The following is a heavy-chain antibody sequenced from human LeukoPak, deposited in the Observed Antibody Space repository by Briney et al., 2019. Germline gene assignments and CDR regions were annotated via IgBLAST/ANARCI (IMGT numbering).Heavy chain of an antibody. V-gene: IGHV4-4*07. CDR3: ARGAYSFDF. CDR2: IYSSGTT. CDR1: GGSNTGSH. Sequence: SETLSLTCTVSGGSNTGSHWSWLRQSAGKGLEWIGRIYSSGTTNYNPSLKSRVTMSLDTSKNQFSLRLSSVTAADTAVYYCARGAYSFDFWGQGALVTVSS. J-gene: IGHJ4*02.